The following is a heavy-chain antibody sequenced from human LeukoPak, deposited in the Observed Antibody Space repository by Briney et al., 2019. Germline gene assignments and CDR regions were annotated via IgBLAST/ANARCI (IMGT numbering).Heavy chain of an antibody. V-gene: IGHV4-4*07. Sequence: SETLSLTCTVSGGSISSYYWSWIRQPAGKGLEWIGRIYTSGSTNYNPSLKSRVTMSVATSKNQFSLKLSSVTAADTAVYYCARDPNYYDSSGYSDWGQGTLVTVSS. J-gene: IGHJ4*02. D-gene: IGHD3-22*01. CDR3: ARDPNYYDSSGYSD. CDR2: IYTSGST. CDR1: GGSISSYY.